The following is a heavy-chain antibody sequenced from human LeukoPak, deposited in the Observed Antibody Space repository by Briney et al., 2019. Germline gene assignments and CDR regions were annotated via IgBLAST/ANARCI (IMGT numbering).Heavy chain of an antibody. D-gene: IGHD2-21*01. J-gene: IGHJ4*02. CDR2: MNPNSGNT. CDR1: GYTFTSYD. CDR3: ARLRGLNDWYFDY. Sequence: ASVTVSCKASGYTFTSYDINWVRQATGQGLEWMGWMNPNSGNTGYAQKFQGRVTITRNTSISAAYMELSSLRSEDTAVYYCARLRGLNDWYFDYWGQGTLVTVSS. V-gene: IGHV1-8*03.